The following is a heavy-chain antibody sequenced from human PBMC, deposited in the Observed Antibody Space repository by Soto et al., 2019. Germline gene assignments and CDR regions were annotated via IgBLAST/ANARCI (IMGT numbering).Heavy chain of an antibody. D-gene: IGHD3-22*01. J-gene: IGHJ2*01. CDR1: GGSISSGDYY. V-gene: IGHV4-61*08. Sequence: PSETLSLTCTVSGGSISSGDYYWSWIRQHPGKGLEWIGYIYYSGTTNYNPSLKSRVTMSVDTSKNQFSLKLTSVTAADTAVYYCVRESTNYYDRGYDLWGRGTLVTVSS. CDR3: VRESTNYYDRGYDL. CDR2: IYYSGTT.